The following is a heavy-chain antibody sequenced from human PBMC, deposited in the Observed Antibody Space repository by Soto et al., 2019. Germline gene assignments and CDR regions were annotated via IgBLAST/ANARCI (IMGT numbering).Heavy chain of an antibody. CDR2: INPNSGGT. J-gene: IGHJ2*01. D-gene: IGHD3-10*01. CDR1: GYTFTGYY. Sequence: ASVKVSCKASGYTFTGYYMHWVRQAPGQGLEWMGWINPNSGGTNYAQKFQGWVTMTRDTSISTAYMELSRLRSDDTAVYYCARSEAPYYYGSGSYYRDWYFDLWGRGTLVTVSS. V-gene: IGHV1-2*04. CDR3: ARSEAPYYYGSGSYYRDWYFDL.